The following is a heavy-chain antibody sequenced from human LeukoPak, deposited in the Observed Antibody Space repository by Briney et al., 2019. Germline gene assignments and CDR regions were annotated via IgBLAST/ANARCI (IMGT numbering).Heavy chain of an antibody. D-gene: IGHD1-7*01. CDR2: INPSGGST. Sequence: ASVKVSCKASGYTFVNCYIHWVRQAPGQGLEWMGIINPSGGSTSYAQKFQGRVTVTRDTSTSTVYMELSSLRSEDTAVYYCARDPNYADLDYWGQGTLVTVSS. CDR3: ARDPNYADLDY. CDR1: GYTFVNCY. J-gene: IGHJ4*02. V-gene: IGHV1-46*01.